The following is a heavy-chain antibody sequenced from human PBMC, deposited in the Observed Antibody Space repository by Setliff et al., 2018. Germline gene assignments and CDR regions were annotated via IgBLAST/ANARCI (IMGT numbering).Heavy chain of an antibody. V-gene: IGHV3-7*03. Sequence: GGSLRLSCGASGFTFSSHWMTWVRQAPGKGLEWVANIKEDGGEKYYVDSVKGRFTISRDNAKNSLFLQMDSLTTEDTAFYYCVKSDRDSSGWYPDYWGQGTLVTVSS. J-gene: IGHJ4*02. CDR1: GFTFSSHW. CDR3: VKSDRDSSGWYPDY. D-gene: IGHD6-19*01. CDR2: IKEDGGEK.